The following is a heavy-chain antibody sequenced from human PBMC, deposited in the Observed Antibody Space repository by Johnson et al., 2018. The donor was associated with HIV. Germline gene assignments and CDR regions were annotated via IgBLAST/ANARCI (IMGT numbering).Heavy chain of an antibody. CDR2: MSSDGFNQ. V-gene: IGHV3-30-3*01. CDR1: GFTFSNSA. D-gene: IGHD1-26*01. Sequence: QVQLVESGGGVVQPGRSLRLSCAASGFTFSNSAVHWVRQAPGTGLEWVAVMSSDGFNQYYADSVKGRFTISRDNSKNTLFLQMDSLRADDTAVYYCAREGVSGSYYDAFDLWGQGTMVTVSS. J-gene: IGHJ3*01. CDR3: AREGVSGSYYDAFDL.